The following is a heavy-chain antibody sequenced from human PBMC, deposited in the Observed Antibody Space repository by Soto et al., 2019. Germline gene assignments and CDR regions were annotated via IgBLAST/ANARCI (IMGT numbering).Heavy chain of an antibody. D-gene: IGHD6-13*01. V-gene: IGHV4-34*01. Sequence: SETLSLTCAVYGGSFSGYYWSWIRQPPGKGLEWIGEINHSGSTNYNPSLKSRVTISVDTSKNQFSLKLSSVTAADTAVYFCSRLAAAGMEGGRYYYYGMDVWGQGTTVTVSS. CDR3: SRLAAAGMEGGRYYYYGMDV. CDR1: GGSFSGYY. J-gene: IGHJ6*02. CDR2: INHSGST.